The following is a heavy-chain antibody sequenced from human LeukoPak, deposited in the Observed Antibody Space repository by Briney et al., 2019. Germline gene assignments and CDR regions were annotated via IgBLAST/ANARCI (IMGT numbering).Heavy chain of an antibody. Sequence: ASVKVSCKASGYTFTGYYMHWVRQAPGQGLERMGWISAYNGNTNYAQKLQGRVTMTTDTSTSTAYMELRSLRSDDTAVYYCASYSCDTCGMGYWGQGTLVTVSS. D-gene: IGHD2-21*01. J-gene: IGHJ4*02. CDR2: ISAYNGNT. CDR1: GYTFTGYY. V-gene: IGHV1-18*04. CDR3: ASYSCDTCGMGY.